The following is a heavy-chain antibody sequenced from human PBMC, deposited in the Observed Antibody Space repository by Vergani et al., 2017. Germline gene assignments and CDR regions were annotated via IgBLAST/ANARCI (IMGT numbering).Heavy chain of an antibody. J-gene: IGHJ3*01. D-gene: IGHD3-22*01. CDR2: FDPEDGET. V-gene: IGHV1-24*01. Sequence: QVQLVQSGAEVKKPGASVKVSCKVSGYTLTELSMHWVRPAPGKGLEWMGGFDPEDGETIYAQKFQGRVTMTEDTSTDTAYMELSSLRSEDTAVYYCATDLMYYDSSGQHLALWGQGTMVTVSS. CDR3: ATDLMYYDSSGQHLAL. CDR1: GYTLTELS.